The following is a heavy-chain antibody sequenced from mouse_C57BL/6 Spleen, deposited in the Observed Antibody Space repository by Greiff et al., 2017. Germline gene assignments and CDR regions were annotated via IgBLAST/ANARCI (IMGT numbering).Heavy chain of an antibody. D-gene: IGHD1-1*01. CDR1: GFSLTSYA. CDR3: ARNYGSSYYFDY. J-gene: IGHJ2*01. Sequence: QVQLKESGPGLVAPSQSLSITCTVSGFSLTSYAISWVRQPPGKGLEWLGVIWNGGGTNYNSALKSRLSISKYNSKSQVFLKMNSLQTDDTARYYCARNYGSSYYFDYWGQGTTRTVSS. CDR2: IWNGGGT. V-gene: IGHV2-9-1*01.